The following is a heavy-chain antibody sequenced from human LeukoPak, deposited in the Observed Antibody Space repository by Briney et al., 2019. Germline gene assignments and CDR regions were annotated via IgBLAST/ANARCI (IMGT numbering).Heavy chain of an antibody. CDR2: IYTSGST. V-gene: IGHV4-61*02. CDR3: ASGSSSWDWFDP. J-gene: IGHJ5*02. Sequence: SQTLSLTCTVSGGSISSGSYYWSWIRQPARRGLEWSGRIYTSGSTNYNPSLKIRDTISVETSKNQFSLKLSSVTAADTAVYYCASGSSSWDWFDPWGQGTLVTVSS. D-gene: IGHD6-13*01. CDR1: GGSISSGSYY.